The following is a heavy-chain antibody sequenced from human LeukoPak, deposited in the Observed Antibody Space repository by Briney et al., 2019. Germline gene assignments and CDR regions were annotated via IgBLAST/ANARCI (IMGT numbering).Heavy chain of an antibody. CDR1: GFTFSSYE. D-gene: IGHD2-15*01. CDR2: IRSSGSTI. CDR3: AGDGCSGGSFED. J-gene: IGHJ4*02. V-gene: IGHV3-48*03. Sequence: GGSLRLSCAASGFTFSSYEMNWVRQAPGKGLEWVSYIRSSGSTIYYADSVKGRFTISRDNAKNSLYLQMDSLRAEDTAVYYCAGDGCSGGSFEDWGQGTLVTVSS.